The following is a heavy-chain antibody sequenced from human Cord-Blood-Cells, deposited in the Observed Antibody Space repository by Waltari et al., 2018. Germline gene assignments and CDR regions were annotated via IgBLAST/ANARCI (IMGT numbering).Heavy chain of an antibody. V-gene: IGHV1-2*02. CDR2: INPTNAGT. J-gene: IGHJ3*02. CDR3: ARDAFDI. Sequence: QVQLVQSGAEVKKPGASVKVSCKASGYTFTGYYMHWVRQAPGQGLEWMGWINPTNAGTNYAQYFQGRVSMTRDTSISTASMELSRLRSDDTAVYYCARDAFDIWGQVTMVTVSS. CDR1: GYTFTGYY.